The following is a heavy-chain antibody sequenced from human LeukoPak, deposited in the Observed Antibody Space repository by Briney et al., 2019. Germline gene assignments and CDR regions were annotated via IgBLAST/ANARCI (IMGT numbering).Heavy chain of an antibody. CDR3: ARGVEYSNSPGNY. D-gene: IGHD6-6*01. V-gene: IGHV1-2*02. CDR1: GYTFPVYY. Sequence: ASVQVSCHASGYTFPVYYMHWVRPAPGQGLEWMGWIDPNSGATTYVQKFQGRVTMTRDTSINTAYMERSRLRSDDTAVYYCARGVEYSNSPGNYWGQGALVTVSS. J-gene: IGHJ4*02. CDR2: IDPNSGAT.